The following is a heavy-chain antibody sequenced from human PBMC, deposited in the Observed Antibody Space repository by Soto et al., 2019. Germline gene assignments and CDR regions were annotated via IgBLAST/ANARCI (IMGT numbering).Heavy chain of an antibody. CDR3: ATSYGSGYRAFDS. CDR1: GDTFNFYS. V-gene: IGHV1-69*02. J-gene: IGHJ4*02. CDR2: INPILSMS. Sequence: QVQLVQSGADVQRPGSSVRVSCKASGDTFNFYSINWVRQAPGLGLQWMGRINPILSMSNYAPRFQGRVTXPXDEXTRTAYMELSSLRSEDTAMYYCATSYGSGYRAFDSWGQGALVTVSS. D-gene: IGHD3-10*01.